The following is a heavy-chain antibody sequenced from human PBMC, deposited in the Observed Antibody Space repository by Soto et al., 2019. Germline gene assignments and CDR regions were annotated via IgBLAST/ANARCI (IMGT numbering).Heavy chain of an antibody. V-gene: IGHV3-23*01. J-gene: IGHJ4*02. CDR2: ISGSGGST. CDR1: GFTFSSYA. Sequence: EVQLLDSGGGLVQPGGSLRLSCAASGFTFSSYAMSWVRQAPGKGLEWVSSISGSGGSTYYADSVKGRFIISRDNSKSTLYLRMNSLRAEDTAVYYCATGTFNFDSWGQGTLVTVSS. CDR3: ATGTFNFDS.